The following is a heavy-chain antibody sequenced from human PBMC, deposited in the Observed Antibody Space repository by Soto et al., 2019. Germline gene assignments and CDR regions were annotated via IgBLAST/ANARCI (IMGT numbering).Heavy chain of an antibody. J-gene: IGHJ4*02. CDR3: ATSPEYYYDSSGYPDY. D-gene: IGHD3-22*01. CDR1: GFTFSSYG. Sequence: GGSVRLSCAASGFTFSSYGMHWVRQAPGKGLEWVAVISYDGSNKYYADSVKGRFTISRDNSKNTLYLQMNSLRAEDTAVYYCATSPEYYYDSSGYPDYWGQGTLVTVSS. CDR2: ISYDGSNK. V-gene: IGHV3-30*03.